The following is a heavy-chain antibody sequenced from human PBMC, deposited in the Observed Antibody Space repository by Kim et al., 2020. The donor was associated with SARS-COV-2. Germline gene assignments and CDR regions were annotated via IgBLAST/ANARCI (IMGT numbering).Heavy chain of an antibody. J-gene: IGHJ3*02. D-gene: IGHD2-8*02. V-gene: IGHV4-39*01. CDR2: IYYSGST. CDR3: ARPPGAVGAFDI. CDR1: GGSISSSSNY. Sequence: SETLSLTCTVSGGSISSSSNYWGWIRQPPGKGLEWIGRIYYSGSTYYNPSLKSRVTISVDTSKNQFSLMLSSVTAADTAVYYCARPPGAVGAFDIWGQGTMVTVSS.